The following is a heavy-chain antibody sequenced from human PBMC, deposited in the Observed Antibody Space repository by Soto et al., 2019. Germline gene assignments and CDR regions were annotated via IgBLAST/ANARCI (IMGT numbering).Heavy chain of an antibody. CDR3: ARDWGDPGIQAAGQAMGNDY. Sequence: ASVKVSCKASGYTFTSYGITWVRQAPGQGLEWMGWISAYNGNTNYAQKLQGRVTLTTDTSTSTAYMDLRSLRSDDTAVYYCARDWGDPGIQAAGQAMGNDYWGQGTMVTVSS. CDR1: GYTFTSYG. J-gene: IGHJ4*02. D-gene: IGHD6-13*01. CDR2: ISAYNGNT. V-gene: IGHV1-18*01.